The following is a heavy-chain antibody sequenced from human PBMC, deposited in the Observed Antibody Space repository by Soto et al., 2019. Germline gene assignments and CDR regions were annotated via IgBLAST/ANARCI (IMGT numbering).Heavy chain of an antibody. D-gene: IGHD3-22*01. V-gene: IGHV3-23*01. J-gene: IGHJ4*02. CDR3: AKAPLDYYDSSGYYERYYFGY. Sequence: PGGSLRLSCAASGFTFSSYAMSWVRQAPGKGLEWVSAISGSGGSTYYADSVKGRFTISRDNSKNTLYLQMNSLRAEDTAVYYCAKAPLDYYDSSGYYERYYFGYWGQGTLVTVSS. CDR1: GFTFSSYA. CDR2: ISGSGGST.